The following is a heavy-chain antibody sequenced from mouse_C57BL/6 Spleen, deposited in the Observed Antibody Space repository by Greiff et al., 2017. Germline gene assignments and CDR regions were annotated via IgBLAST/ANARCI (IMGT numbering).Heavy chain of an antibody. CDR1: GYTFTGYW. D-gene: IGHD4-1*01. J-gene: IGHJ4*01. CDR3: ARSGTGYYAMDY. Sequence: VQLQQSGAELMKPGASVKLSCKATGYTFTGYWIEWVKQRPGHGLEWIGEILPGSGSTNYNEKFKSKATLTVDKSSSPAYMQLSSLTSEDSAVYYCARSGTGYYAMDYWGQGTSVTVSS. V-gene: IGHV1-9*01. CDR2: ILPGSGST.